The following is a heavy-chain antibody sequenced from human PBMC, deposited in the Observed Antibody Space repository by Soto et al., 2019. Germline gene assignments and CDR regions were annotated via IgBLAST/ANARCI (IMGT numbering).Heavy chain of an antibody. V-gene: IGHV4-39*01. D-gene: IGHD2-21*01. CDR1: GGSISKSNYF. J-gene: IGHJ4*02. CDR3: ARLGWGNGDSDY. CDR2: ILYTGTT. Sequence: PSETLSLTCTVSGGSISKSNYFWCWIRQAPGKGLEWIASILYTGTTSYNSSLKSRVAISVDTSKNQFSLKLNSLTAADTAVYYCARLGWGNGDSDYWGQGTLVTVSS.